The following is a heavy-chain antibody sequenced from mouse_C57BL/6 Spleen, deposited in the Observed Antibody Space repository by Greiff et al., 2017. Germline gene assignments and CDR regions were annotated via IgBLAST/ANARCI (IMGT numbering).Heavy chain of an antibody. V-gene: IGHV5-6*02. D-gene: IGHD2-4*01. CDR2: ISSGGSYT. CDR3: ARRNGYYDYSWFAY. CDR1: GFTFSSYG. J-gene: IGHJ3*01. Sequence: EVKLMESGGDLVKPGGSLKLSCAASGFTFSSYGMSWVRQTPDKRLEWVATISSGGSYTYYPDSVKGRFTISRDNAKNTLYLQMSSLKSEDTAMYYCARRNGYYDYSWFAYWGQGTLVTVSA.